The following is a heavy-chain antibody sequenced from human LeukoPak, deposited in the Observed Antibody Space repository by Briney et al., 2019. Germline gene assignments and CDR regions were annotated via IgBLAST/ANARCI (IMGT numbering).Heavy chain of an antibody. Sequence: PGGSLRLSCAASGFTVSSNYMSWVRQAPGKGLEWVSLLYSGGNTYYADSAKGRFTISRDNSKNTLYLQMNSLRAEDTAVYYCATSYCSGGSCCPQYFQHWGQGTLVTVSS. D-gene: IGHD2-15*01. J-gene: IGHJ1*01. CDR3: ATSYCSGGSCCPQYFQH. CDR2: LYSGGNT. CDR1: GFTVSSNY. V-gene: IGHV3-66*02.